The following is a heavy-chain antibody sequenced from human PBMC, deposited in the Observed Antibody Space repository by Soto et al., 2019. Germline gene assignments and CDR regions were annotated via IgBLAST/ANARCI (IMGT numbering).Heavy chain of an antibody. CDR2: FRTSGDGGTT. V-gene: IGHV3-23*01. CDR1: GCTFSSYS. Sequence: PGGSLRLSCAASGCTFSSYSMSWVRQAPGKGLEWVSGFRTSGDGGTTYYADSVKGRFTISRDNSKNMLFLQMNSLRAEDTAIYYCAKKVNSGPGSQYFDYWGQGTLVTVSS. J-gene: IGHJ4*02. CDR3: AKKVNSGPGSQYFDY. D-gene: IGHD3-10*01.